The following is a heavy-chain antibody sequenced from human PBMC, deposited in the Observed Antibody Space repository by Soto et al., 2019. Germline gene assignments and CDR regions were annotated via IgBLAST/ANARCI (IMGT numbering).Heavy chain of an antibody. V-gene: IGHV4-4*02. CDR1: GDSIKTETW. CDR3: AREGRLHWFES. CDR2: IKHTGDA. Sequence: QVHLQESGPGLVKPSETLSLTCAVSGDSIKTETWWSWLRQLPGTGLEWIGEIKHTGDANANPALRGRVSMSVDRTKNQFFLNLRSVSAADTAGDFCAREGRLHWFESWGQGTLVTVSS. J-gene: IGHJ5*01.